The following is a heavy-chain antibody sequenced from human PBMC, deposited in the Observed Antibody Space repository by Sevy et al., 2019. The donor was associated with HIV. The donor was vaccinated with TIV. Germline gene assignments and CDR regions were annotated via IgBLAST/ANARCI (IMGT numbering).Heavy chain of an antibody. J-gene: IGHJ4*02. D-gene: IGHD2-2*01. CDR3: AREGCSKPLDY. Sequence: GESLRLSCSASGFTFSNYAMSWVRQAPGKGLEWVSTFSFGCGEINYADSVKGRFTISRDNSKNTLYLQMNSLRAEDTALYYCAREGCSKPLDYWGQGTLVTVSS. V-gene: IGHV3-23*01. CDR2: FSFGCGEI. CDR1: GFTFSNYA.